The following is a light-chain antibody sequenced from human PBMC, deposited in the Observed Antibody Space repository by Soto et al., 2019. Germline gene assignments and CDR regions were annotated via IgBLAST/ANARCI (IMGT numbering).Light chain of an antibody. V-gene: IGKV2-28*01. CDR3: MXAVQTPWS. J-gene: IGKJ1*01. CDR2: MDS. Sequence: EIVLTQSPLSLPVILGEPASISCRSSHSLLHSNGFNYLDWYLQRPGQSPHLLIYMDSSRASGVPDRFSGSGSGTDFKLKITRVEADDLGVYYCMXAVQTPWSCGQGTKVEIK. CDR1: HSLLHSNGFNY.